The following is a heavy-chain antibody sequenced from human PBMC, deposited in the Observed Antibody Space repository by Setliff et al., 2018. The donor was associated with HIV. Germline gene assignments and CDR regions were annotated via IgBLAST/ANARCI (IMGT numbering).Heavy chain of an antibody. CDR2: INPNSGGT. V-gene: IGHV1-2*04. CDR1: GYTFTGYY. D-gene: IGHD4-17*01. J-gene: IGHJ4*02. CDR3: AKGAGFYGDYTFDY. Sequence: GASVKVSCKASGYTFTGYYIHWVRQAPGQGLEWMGWINPNSGGTNYAQKFQGWVTMTRDASKNKFSLKVTSVTSADTAVYYCAKGAGFYGDYTFDYWGQGNLVTVSS.